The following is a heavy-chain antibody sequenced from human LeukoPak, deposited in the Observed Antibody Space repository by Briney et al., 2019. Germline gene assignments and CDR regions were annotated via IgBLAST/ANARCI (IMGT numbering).Heavy chain of an antibody. D-gene: IGHD1-26*01. V-gene: IGHV3-30-3*01. Sequence: PGGSLRLSCAASGFTFSSYAMHWVRQAPGKGLEWVAVISYDGSNKYYADSVKGRFTISRDNSKNTLYLQMNSLRAEDTAVYYCARDQGVGATTGVFDYWGQGTLVTVSS. CDR3: ARDQGVGATTGVFDY. CDR2: ISYDGSNK. J-gene: IGHJ4*02. CDR1: GFTFSSYA.